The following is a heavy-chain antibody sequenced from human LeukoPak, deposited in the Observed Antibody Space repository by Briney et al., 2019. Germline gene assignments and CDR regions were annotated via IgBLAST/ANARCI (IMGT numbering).Heavy chain of an antibody. V-gene: IGHV3-30*03. J-gene: IGHJ4*02. CDR3: ARDYGGSSPFDY. D-gene: IGHD4-23*01. CDR1: GFTFSSYG. CDR2: ISYDGSNK. Sequence: GGSLRLSCAASGFTFSSYGMHWVRQAPGKGLEWVAVISYDGSNKYYADSVKGRFTISRDNAKNSLYLHMNSLRAEDTAVYYCARDYGGSSPFDYWGRGTLVTVSS.